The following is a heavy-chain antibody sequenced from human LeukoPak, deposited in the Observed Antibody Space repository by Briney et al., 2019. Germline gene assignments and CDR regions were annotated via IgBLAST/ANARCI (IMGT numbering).Heavy chain of an antibody. J-gene: IGHJ2*01. D-gene: IGHD3-10*01. CDR2: ISYDGSNK. CDR3: ARDSGSPPPFGWYFDL. Sequence: GGSLRLSCAASGFTFNTYAMSWVRQAPGKGLEWVAVISYDGSNKYYADSVKGRFTISRDNSKNTLYLQMNSLRAEDTAVYYCARDSGSPPPFGWYFDLWGRGTLVTVSS. V-gene: IGHV3-30-3*01. CDR1: GFTFNTYA.